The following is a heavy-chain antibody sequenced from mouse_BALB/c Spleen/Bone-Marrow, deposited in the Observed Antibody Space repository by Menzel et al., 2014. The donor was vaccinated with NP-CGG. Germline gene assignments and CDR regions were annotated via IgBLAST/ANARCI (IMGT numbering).Heavy chain of an antibody. CDR3: ARQITTVDYAMDY. V-gene: IGHV1-7*01. J-gene: IGHJ4*01. D-gene: IGHD1-1*01. Sequence: QVQLQQPGAELAEPGASVKMSCKASGYTFTSYWMHWVKQRPGQGLEWIGYISPSTGYTEHNQKFKDKATLTADKSSSTAYMQLSRLPSEDSAEYYCARQITTVDYAMDYWGQRTSVTVSS. CDR1: GYTFTSYW. CDR2: ISPSTGYT.